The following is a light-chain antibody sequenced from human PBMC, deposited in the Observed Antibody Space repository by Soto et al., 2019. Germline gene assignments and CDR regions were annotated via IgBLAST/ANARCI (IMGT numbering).Light chain of an antibody. J-gene: IGLJ2*01. CDR1: SSDVGGYNY. V-gene: IGLV2-14*01. CDR2: DVS. Sequence: QSALTQPASVSGSPGQSITISCTGTSSDVGGYNYVSWYQQHPGKAPKLMIYDVSNRPSGVSNRFSGSKSGNTASLTISGLQAEDEADYYCSSYTSSSTYVLFRGGTKLTVL. CDR3: SSYTSSSTYVL.